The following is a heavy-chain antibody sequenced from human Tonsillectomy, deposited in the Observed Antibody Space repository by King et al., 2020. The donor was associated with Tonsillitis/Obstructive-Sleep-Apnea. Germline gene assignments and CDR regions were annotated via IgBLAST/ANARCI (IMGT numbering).Heavy chain of an antibody. CDR2: IHYSGST. V-gene: IGHV4-59*08. CDR1: DGAISSYY. Sequence: QLQESGPGLVKPSETLSLTCTVSDGAISSYYWNWIRQAPGKGLEWIGYIHYSGSTNYNPSLKSRVTISVDTSKNLFFLNLSSVTAADTAVYDCSTLKPVIVLVPTPISLWLDSWGQGALATVSS. CDR3: STLKPVIVLVPTPISLWLDS. D-gene: IGHD2-2*01. J-gene: IGHJ5*01.